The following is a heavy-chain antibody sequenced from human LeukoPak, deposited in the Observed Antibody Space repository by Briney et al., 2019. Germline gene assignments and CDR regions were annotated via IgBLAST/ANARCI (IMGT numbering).Heavy chain of an antibody. CDR1: GFTFSSYS. CDR2: ISSSSSTI. D-gene: IGHD1-14*01. CDR3: AKSITGSVTTSFDY. Sequence: GGSLRLSCAASGFTFSSYSMNWVRQAPGKGLEWVSYISSSSSTIYYADSVKGRFTISRDDSKNALYVQMNSLRAEDTALYYCAKSITGSVTTSFDYWGQGTLVTVSS. V-gene: IGHV3-48*01. J-gene: IGHJ4*02.